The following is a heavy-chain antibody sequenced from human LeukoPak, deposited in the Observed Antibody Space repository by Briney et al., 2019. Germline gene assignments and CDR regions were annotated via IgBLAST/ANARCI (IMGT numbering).Heavy chain of an antibody. CDR2: MDQDGSDK. D-gene: IGHD5/OR15-5a*01. CDR1: GFTFSSYA. Sequence: PGGSLRLSRAASGFTFSSYAMSWVRQAPGKGLEWVANMDQDGSDKNYVGSVTGRFTISRDDAKNSLYLQMNSLRAEDTAVYYCARESTSERPGYWGQGTLVTVSS. V-gene: IGHV3-7*01. CDR3: ARESTSERPGY. J-gene: IGHJ4*02.